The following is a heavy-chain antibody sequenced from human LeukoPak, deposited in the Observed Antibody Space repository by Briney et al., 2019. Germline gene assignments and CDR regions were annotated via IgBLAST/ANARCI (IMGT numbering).Heavy chain of an antibody. CDR1: GFTFSTYT. CDR2: ITTSSSYI. CDR3: ARDQDSSGWSVFDY. D-gene: IGHD6-19*01. V-gene: IGHV3-21*01. J-gene: IGHJ4*02. Sequence: GGSLRLSCAASGFTFSTYTMNWVRQAPGKGLEWVSSITTSSSYIYYADSVKGRFTISRDNAKNSLYLQMNSLRAEDTAVYYCARDQDSSGWSVFDYWGQGTLVTVSS.